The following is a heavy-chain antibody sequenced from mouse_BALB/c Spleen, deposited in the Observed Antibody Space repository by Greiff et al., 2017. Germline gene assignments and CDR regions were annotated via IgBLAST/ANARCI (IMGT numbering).Heavy chain of an antibody. CDR3: AREDYDHDGVGFDY. D-gene: IGHD2-4*01. Sequence: EVHLVESGGGLVKPGGSLKLSCAASGFTFSSYAMSWVRQTPEKRLEWVASISSGGSTYYPDSVKGRFTISRDNARNILYLQMSSLRSEDTAMYYCAREDYDHDGVGFDYWGQGTTRTVSA. CDR1: GFTFSSYA. V-gene: IGHV5-6-5*01. CDR2: ISSGGST. J-gene: IGHJ2*01.